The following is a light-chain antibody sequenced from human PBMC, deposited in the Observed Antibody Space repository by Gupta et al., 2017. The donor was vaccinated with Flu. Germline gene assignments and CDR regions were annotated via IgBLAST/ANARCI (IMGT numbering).Light chain of an antibody. J-gene: IGLJ2*01. CDR2: EVS. V-gene: IGLV2-14*01. Sequence: QSALTQPASVSGSPGQSITISCTGTSSDVGALNYFSWYQQHPGKAPKLMIYEVSKRPSGVSNRFSGSKAGNTASLTISGLQAEDESDYYCSSYTTSSHVLFGGGTKLTVL. CDR1: SSDVGALNY. CDR3: SSYTTSSHVL.